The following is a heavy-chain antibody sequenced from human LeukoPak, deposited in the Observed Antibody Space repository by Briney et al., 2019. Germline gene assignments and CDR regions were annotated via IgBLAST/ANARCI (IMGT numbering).Heavy chain of an antibody. CDR2: INYNGAIT. CDR1: GFTFVDYG. V-gene: IGHV3-20*04. Sequence: GGSLRLSCATTGFTFVDYGLSWVRRAPGKGLEWLCAINYNGAITDYADSVKGRFTISRDNAKNTLYLRMDSLRAEDTALYYCARDRLGPSFSVSHFDLWGQGTLVTVSS. J-gene: IGHJ4*02. D-gene: IGHD3-16*01. CDR3: ARDRLGPSFSVSHFDL.